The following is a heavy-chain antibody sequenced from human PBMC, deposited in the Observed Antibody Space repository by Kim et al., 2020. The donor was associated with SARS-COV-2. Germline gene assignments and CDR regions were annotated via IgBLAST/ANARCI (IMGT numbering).Heavy chain of an antibody. CDR3: ARHLGRFVRYCSGGSCYSIRPPNYGMDV. V-gene: IGHV5-10-1*01. CDR2: IDPSDSYT. CDR1: GYSFTSYW. J-gene: IGHJ6*02. D-gene: IGHD2-15*01. Sequence: GESLKISCKGSGYSFTSYWISWVRQMPGKGLEWMGRIDPSDSYTNYSPSFQGHVTISADKSISTAYLQWSSLKASDTAMYYCARHLGRFVRYCSGGSCYSIRPPNYGMDVWGQGTTVTVSS.